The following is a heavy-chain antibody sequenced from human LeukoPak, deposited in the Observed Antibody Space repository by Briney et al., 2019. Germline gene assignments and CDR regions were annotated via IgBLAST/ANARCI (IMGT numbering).Heavy chain of an antibody. CDR1: GGSVTSTNW. CDR3: AREGGFYRPLDY. J-gene: IGHJ4*02. V-gene: IGHV4-4*02. Sequence: SETLSLTCVVSGGSVTSTNWWTWLRQPPRKGLERIGEVHLDGRTNFNPSLKRRLTMSVDLSENHVSLQLTSVTAADTAVYYCAREGGFYRPLDYSGQGTLVTVSS. D-gene: IGHD6-25*01. CDR2: VHLDGRT.